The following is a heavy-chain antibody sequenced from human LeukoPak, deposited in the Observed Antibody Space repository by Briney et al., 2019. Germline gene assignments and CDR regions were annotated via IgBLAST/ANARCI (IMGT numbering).Heavy chain of an antibody. J-gene: IGHJ6*03. Sequence: GGSLRFSCAASGFTFSSYWMSWVRQAPGKGLEWVSAISGSGGSTYYADSVKGRFTISRDNSKNTLYLQMNSLRAEDTAVYYCAKRRGLELLYYYYMDVWGKGTTVTVSS. CDR3: AKRRGLELLYYYYMDV. CDR1: GFTFSSYW. D-gene: IGHD1-7*01. CDR2: ISGSGGST. V-gene: IGHV3-23*01.